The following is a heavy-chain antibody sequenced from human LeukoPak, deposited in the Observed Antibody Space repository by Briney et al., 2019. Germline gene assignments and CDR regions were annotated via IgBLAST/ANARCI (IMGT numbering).Heavy chain of an antibody. D-gene: IGHD2-2*01. CDR2: GFYSGST. V-gene: IGHV4-61*01. CDR3: ARGGVGNIVVVPAAPSYYFDY. CDR1: GGPGSSASHY. Sequence: SETLSLTCTVSGGPGSSASHYWSWIQQPPGKRLERIGVGFYSGSTYYNPSLKSRVCISVDTSKKQFSLKLSSVTAADTAVYYCARGGVGNIVVVPAAPSYYFDYWGQGTLVTVSS. J-gene: IGHJ4*02.